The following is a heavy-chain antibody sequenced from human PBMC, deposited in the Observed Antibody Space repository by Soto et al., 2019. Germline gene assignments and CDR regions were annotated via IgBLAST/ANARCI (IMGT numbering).Heavy chain of an antibody. V-gene: IGHV4-39*01. J-gene: IGHJ4*02. D-gene: IGHD6-13*01. CDR1: GGSISSSSYY. CDR2: IYYSGST. Sequence: SETLSLTCTVSGGSISSSSYYWGWIRQPPGKGLEWIGSIYYSGSTYYNPSLKSRVTISVDTPKHQFSLKLSSVTAADTAVYYCARHIKAAAFFDYWGQGTLVTVSS. CDR3: ARHIKAAAFFDY.